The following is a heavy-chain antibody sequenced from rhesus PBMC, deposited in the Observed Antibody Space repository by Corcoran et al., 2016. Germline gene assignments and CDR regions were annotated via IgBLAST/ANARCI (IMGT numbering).Heavy chain of an antibody. CDR3: AREGVYTVTMFDY. CDR2: INPYNGNT. D-gene: IGHD4-23*01. V-gene: IGHV1S2*01. J-gene: IGHJ4*01. Sequence: QVQLVQSGAEVKKPGSSVKVSCKASGYTFTDYHMHWVRQAPRQGLEWMGGINPYNGNTKYAQKFQGRVTMTRDTSTSTAYMELSSLRSEDTAVYYCAREGVYTVTMFDYWGQGVLVTVSS. CDR1: GYTFTDYH.